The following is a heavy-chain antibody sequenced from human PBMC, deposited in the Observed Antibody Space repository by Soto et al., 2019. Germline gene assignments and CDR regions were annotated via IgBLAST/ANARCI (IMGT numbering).Heavy chain of an antibody. CDR2: INHSGST. D-gene: IGHD2-8*02. Sequence: WTWIRQPPGTGLEWIGEINHSGSTNYNPSLKSRVTISVDTSKNQFSLKLTSVTAADTAVYYCARDTFTGLFDYWGQGTLVTVSS. J-gene: IGHJ4*02. CDR3: ARDTFTGLFDY. V-gene: IGHV4-34*01.